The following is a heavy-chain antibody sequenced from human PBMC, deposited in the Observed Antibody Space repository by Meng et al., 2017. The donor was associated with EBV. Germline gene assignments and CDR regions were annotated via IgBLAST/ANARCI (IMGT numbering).Heavy chain of an antibody. D-gene: IGHD3-22*01. Sequence: QGERVQAGAEVKHPWASLKLSGKDYGYTFTSYDINCVRQATGQGLEWMGWMNPNSGNTGYAQKFQGRVTMTRNTSISTAYMELSSLRSEDTAVYYCARGPYYYDSSGYYYGEFDPWGQGTLVTVSS. CDR3: ARGPYYYDSSGYYYGEFDP. V-gene: IGHV1-8*01. CDR2: MNPNSGNT. CDR1: GYTFTSYD. J-gene: IGHJ5*02.